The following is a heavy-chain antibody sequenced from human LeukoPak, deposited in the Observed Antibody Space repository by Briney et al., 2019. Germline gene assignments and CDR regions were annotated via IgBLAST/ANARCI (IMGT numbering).Heavy chain of an antibody. CDR1: GGSFSGYY. CDR3: ARKTAVAGMSD. CDR2: INHSGST. D-gene: IGHD6-19*01. Sequence: SETLSLTCAVYGGSFSGYYWSWIRQPPGKGLEWIGEINHSGSTNYNPSLKSRVTISVDTSKNQFSLKLSSVTAADTAVYYCARKTAVAGMSDWGPGTLVTVSS. V-gene: IGHV4-34*01. J-gene: IGHJ4*02.